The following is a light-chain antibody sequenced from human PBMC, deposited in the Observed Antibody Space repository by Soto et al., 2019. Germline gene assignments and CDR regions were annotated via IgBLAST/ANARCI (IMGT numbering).Light chain of an antibody. CDR3: AAWDDSLSGWV. CDR2: RNN. V-gene: IGLV1-47*01. CDR1: SSNIGSNY. Sequence: QSVLTQPPSASGTPGQRVTISCSGSSSNIGSNYVYWYQQLPGTAPKLLIYRNNQRPSGVPDRFSGSKSGTSASLAISGLRSGGGADYYCAAWDDSLSGWVFGGGTKLTVL. J-gene: IGLJ3*02.